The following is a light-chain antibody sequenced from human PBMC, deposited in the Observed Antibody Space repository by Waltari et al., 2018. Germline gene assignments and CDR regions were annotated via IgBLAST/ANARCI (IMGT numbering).Light chain of an antibody. CDR1: QSIGTS. CDR2: AAS. J-gene: IGKJ5*01. Sequence: DILLTQSPSSLSASVGDRVTTTCRAGQSIGTSLNWYQQKPGNAPNLLIYAASSLQSGVPSRFSGSGSGIEFTLTISSLQPEDFATYYCQQSYSSLPITFGQGTRLEIK. V-gene: IGKV1-39*01. CDR3: QQSYSSLPIT.